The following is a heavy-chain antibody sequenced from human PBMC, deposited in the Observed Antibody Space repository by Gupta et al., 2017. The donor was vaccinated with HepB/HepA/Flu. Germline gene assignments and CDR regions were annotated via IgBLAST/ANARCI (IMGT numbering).Heavy chain of an antibody. D-gene: IGHD2-15*01. CDR1: GGSISSSSYY. CDR2: IYYSGST. Sequence: QLQLQESGPGLVKPSETLSLTCTVSGGSISSSSYYWGWIRQPPGKGLEWIGSIYYSGSTYYNPSLKSRVTISVDTSKNQFSLKLSSVTAADTAVYYCARHGVSSGGLGWFDPWGQGTLVTVSS. CDR3: ARHGVSSGGLGWFDP. V-gene: IGHV4-39*01. J-gene: IGHJ5*02.